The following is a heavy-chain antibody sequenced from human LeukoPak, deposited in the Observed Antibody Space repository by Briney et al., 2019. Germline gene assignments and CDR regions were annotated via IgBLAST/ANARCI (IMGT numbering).Heavy chain of an antibody. CDR2: INPNSGGT. V-gene: IGHV1-2*02. J-gene: IGHJ4*02. CDR1: GYTFTGYY. Sequence: ASVKVSCKASGYTFTGYYMHWVRQAPGQGLEWMGWINPNSGGTNYAQKFQGRVTMTRDTSISTAYMELSRLRSDDTAVYYCAIIRHEIAAAAVFDYWGQGTLVTVSS. CDR3: AIIRHEIAAAAVFDY. D-gene: IGHD6-13*01.